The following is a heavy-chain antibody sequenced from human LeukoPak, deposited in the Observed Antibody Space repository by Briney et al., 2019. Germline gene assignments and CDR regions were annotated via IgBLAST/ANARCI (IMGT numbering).Heavy chain of an antibody. CDR2: INYSGST. D-gene: IGHD6-13*01. J-gene: IGHJ5*02. CDR1: GGSFSGYY. CDR3: ARNGPPGIAAAGGFYNWFDP. Sequence: SETLSLTCAVYGGSFSGYYWSWIRQPPGKGLEWIGEINYSGSTNYNPSLKSRVTISVDTSKNQFSLKLSSVTAADTAVYYCARNGPPGIAAAGGFYNWFDPWGQGTLVTVSS. V-gene: IGHV4-34*01.